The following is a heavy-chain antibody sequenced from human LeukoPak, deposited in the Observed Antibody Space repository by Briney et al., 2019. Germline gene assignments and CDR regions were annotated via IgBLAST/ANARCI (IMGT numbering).Heavy chain of an antibody. V-gene: IGHV1-18*01. CDR3: ARDPRYCSSTSCYAFFYYYYGMDV. CDR1: GYTFTSYG. D-gene: IGHD2-2*01. CDR2: ISAYNGNT. J-gene: IGHJ6*02. Sequence: ASVKVSCKASGYTFTSYGISWVRQAPGQRLEWMGWISAYNGNTNYAQKLQGRVTMTTDTSTSTAYMELRSLRSDDTAVYYCARDPRYCSSTSCYAFFYYYYGMDVWGQGTTVTVSS.